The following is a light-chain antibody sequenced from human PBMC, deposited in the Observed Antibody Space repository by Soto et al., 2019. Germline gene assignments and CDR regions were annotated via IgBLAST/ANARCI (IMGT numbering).Light chain of an antibody. V-gene: IGKV3-15*01. J-gene: IGKJ2*01. CDR2: GAS. CDR3: QQYNQWPPYT. CDR1: QSVGRT. Sequence: EIVMTQSPAILSVYPGERATLSCRASQSVGRTLAWYQQKPGQSPRLLVYGASTRANGTPARFSGSGSGTEFTLTISTLQSEDVAVYYCQQYNQWPPYTFGQGTRVEMK.